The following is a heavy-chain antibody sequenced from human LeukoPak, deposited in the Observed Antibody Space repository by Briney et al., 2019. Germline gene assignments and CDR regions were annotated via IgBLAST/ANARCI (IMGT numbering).Heavy chain of an antibody. V-gene: IGHV1-3*01. D-gene: IGHD3-10*01. CDR3: ARWWLYGSGSYSDY. CDR1: GYTFTDYY. J-gene: IGHJ4*02. Sequence: ASVKVSCKASGYTFTDYYMHWVRQAPGQRLEWMGWINAGNGNTKYSQKFQGRVTITRDTSASTAYMELSSLRSEDTAVYYCARWWLYGSGSYSDYWGQGTLVTVSS. CDR2: INAGNGNT.